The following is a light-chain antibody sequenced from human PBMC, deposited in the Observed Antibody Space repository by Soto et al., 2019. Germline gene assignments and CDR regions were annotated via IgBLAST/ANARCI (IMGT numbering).Light chain of an antibody. Sequence: EIVLTQSPATLSVSPGERATLSCRTSQSVGSNLAWYQQKLGQAPRLLMYGAFIRAPGFPVTFRGTGSGSEFTLTISSLQSEDGALYYCQQYDKWPYTFGQGTNLEIK. V-gene: IGKV3-15*01. CDR1: QSVGSN. CDR2: GAF. J-gene: IGKJ2*01. CDR3: QQYDKWPYT.